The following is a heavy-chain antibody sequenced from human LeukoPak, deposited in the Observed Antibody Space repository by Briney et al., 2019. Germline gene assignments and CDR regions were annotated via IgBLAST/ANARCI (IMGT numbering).Heavy chain of an antibody. D-gene: IGHD3-10*01. CDR2: ISSTFSM. Sequence: PGGALRLSCPASGCPFKNYGMNGVRQAPGKGLEWIASISSTFSMYYADPLRGRFTISRGNALYLEMNGLSGDATAIYYCARDYGAGSPNSHYHYMDVWGKGTTVTVSS. CDR3: ARDYGAGSPNSHYHYMDV. J-gene: IGHJ6*03. V-gene: IGHV3-69-1*02. CDR1: GCPFKNYG.